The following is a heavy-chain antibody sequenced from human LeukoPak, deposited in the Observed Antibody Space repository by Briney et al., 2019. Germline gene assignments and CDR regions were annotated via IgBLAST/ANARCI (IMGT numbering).Heavy chain of an antibody. Sequence: ASVKVSCKASGYTFTDYYMHWVRQAPGQGLEWMGWISAYNGNANYAQKLQGRVTMTKDTSTSTAYMELRSLRSDDTAVYYFPRDSGGWPGGYWGQGTMVTVSS. CDR1: GYTFTDYY. CDR2: ISAYNGNA. V-gene: IGHV1-18*04. CDR3: PRDSGGWPGGY. D-gene: IGHD6-19*01. J-gene: IGHJ4*02.